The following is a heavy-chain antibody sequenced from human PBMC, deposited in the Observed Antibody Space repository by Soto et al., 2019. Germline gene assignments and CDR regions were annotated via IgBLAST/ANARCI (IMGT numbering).Heavy chain of an antibody. V-gene: IGHV1-3*01. CDR1: GYSFPTYA. Sequence: QVQLVQSGAEGKKPGASVKVSCKASGYSFPTYAMHWVRQAPGQRLEWMGWNNAGNGNTKYSQKLQGRVTITRDTSASTADMELSSLRSEDTAVYYCTRSAVRPSGVLIGPFDYWGQGTLVTVSS. J-gene: IGHJ4*02. CDR3: TRSAVRPSGVLIGPFDY. D-gene: IGHD3-16*02. CDR2: NNAGNGNT.